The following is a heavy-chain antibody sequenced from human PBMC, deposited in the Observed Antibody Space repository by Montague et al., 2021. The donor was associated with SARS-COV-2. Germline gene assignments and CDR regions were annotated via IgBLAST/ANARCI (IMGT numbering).Heavy chain of an antibody. D-gene: IGHD4-17*01. CDR3: ARENTVTTFGGPYYIDS. CDR2: IYDSGST. J-gene: IGHJ4*02. Sequence: SETLSLTCIVSGSSVRSYFWSWIRQPPGKGLEWIGNIYDSGSTNYNPSLKSRVTISVDTSKNQFSLKLSAVIAADTAVYYCARENTVTTFGGPYYIDSWGQGTLVTVSA. V-gene: IGHV4-59*02. CDR1: GSSVRSYF.